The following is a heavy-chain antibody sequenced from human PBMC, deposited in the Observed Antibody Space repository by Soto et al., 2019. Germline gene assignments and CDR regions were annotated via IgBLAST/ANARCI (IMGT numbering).Heavy chain of an antibody. D-gene: IGHD1-1*01. J-gene: IGHJ4*02. V-gene: IGHV4-4*02. CDR1: GGSIGTMDW. Sequence: SETLSLTCAVSGGSIGTMDWWTWVRQPPGKGLQWIGEIHHTGSTNYNPSLQSRVTISIDESWTSFSLNLDSVTAADTAVYYCAARRDAGHVWGTGMLVIVSS. CDR2: IHHTGST. CDR3: AARRDAGHV.